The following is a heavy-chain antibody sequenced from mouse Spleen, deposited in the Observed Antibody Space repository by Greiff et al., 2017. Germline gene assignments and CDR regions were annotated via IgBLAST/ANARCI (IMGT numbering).Heavy chain of an antibody. D-gene: IGHD2-14*01. Sequence: QVQLQQSGPSLVQPSQSLSITCTVSGFSLTSYGVHWVRQSPGKGLEWLGVIWRGGSTDYNAAFMSRLSITKDNSKSQVFFKMNSLQADDTAIYYCATHYYRYEGYYAMDYWGQGTSVTVSS. CDR2: IWRGGST. CDR1: GFSLTSYG. V-gene: IGHV2-5-1*01. CDR3: ATHYYRYEGYYAMDY. J-gene: IGHJ4*01.